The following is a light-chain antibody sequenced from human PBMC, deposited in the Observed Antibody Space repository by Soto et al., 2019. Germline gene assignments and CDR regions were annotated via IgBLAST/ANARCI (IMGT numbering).Light chain of an antibody. CDR3: SSYTSSSTRV. V-gene: IGLV2-14*01. CDR2: EVS. J-gene: IGLJ3*02. CDR1: SSDVGGYNY. Sequence: QSALTQPASVSGSPGQSIXIXCTGTSSDVGGYNYVSWYQQHPGKAPKLMIYEVSNRPSGVSNRFSGSKSGNTASLTISGLQAEDEADYYCSSYTSSSTRVFGGGTKVTVL.